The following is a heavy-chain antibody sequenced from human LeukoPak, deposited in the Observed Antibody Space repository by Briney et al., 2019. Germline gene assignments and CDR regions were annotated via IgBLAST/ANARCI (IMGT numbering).Heavy chain of an antibody. V-gene: IGHV3-23*01. CDR2: ISGSGGDT. D-gene: IGHD6-19*01. CDR1: GFTFSTYP. CDR3: AASSGWYPKYFDY. Sequence: GGSLRLSCAASGFTFSTYPMSWVRHAPGKGLEWVSAISGSGGDTSYADSVKGRFTISRDNSKNTLYLQMDSLRAEDTALYYCAASSGWYPKYFDYWGQGTLVTVSS. J-gene: IGHJ4*02.